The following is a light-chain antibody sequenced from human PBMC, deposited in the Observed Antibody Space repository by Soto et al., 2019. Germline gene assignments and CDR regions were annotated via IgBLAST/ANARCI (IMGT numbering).Light chain of an antibody. Sequence: DIQMTQSPSAMSASVGDRVTITCRASQGISNYLAWFQQKPGKVPKRLICGASSLQGGVPSRFSGSGSGTEFTLTISSLQPEDFATYYCLQHNSYPLTFGGGTKVDIK. CDR3: LQHNSYPLT. CDR2: GAS. J-gene: IGKJ4*01. CDR1: QGISNY. V-gene: IGKV1-17*03.